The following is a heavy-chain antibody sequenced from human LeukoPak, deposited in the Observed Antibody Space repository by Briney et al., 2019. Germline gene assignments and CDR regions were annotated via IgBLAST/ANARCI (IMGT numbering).Heavy chain of an antibody. Sequence: ASVKVSCKASGYTLTSYYMHWVRQAPGQGLEWVAMINPTYEITTYAQKFLGRVTVTRDTSTSTVYMELSSLRSEDTAVYYCARNLRNYDGYPFDYWGQGTLVTVSS. D-gene: IGHD4-11*01. CDR3: ARNLRNYDGYPFDY. CDR2: INPTYEIT. V-gene: IGHV1-46*01. J-gene: IGHJ4*02. CDR1: GYTLTSYY.